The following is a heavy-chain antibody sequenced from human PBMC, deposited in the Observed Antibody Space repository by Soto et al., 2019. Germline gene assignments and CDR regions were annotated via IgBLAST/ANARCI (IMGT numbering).Heavy chain of an antibody. CDR2: INPNGGST. J-gene: IGHJ4*02. Sequence: QVRLVQSGAEVKKPGASVKVSCKASGYIFTNYYIHWVRQAPGQGLEWMAIINPNGGSTNCAQEFQGRTTLTRDTSTSKIYMDLSSLTSEDTAVYYCARGLYSGDKWGQGTLVTVSS. D-gene: IGHD2-21*01. CDR3: ARGLYSGDK. CDR1: GYIFTNYY. V-gene: IGHV1-46*01.